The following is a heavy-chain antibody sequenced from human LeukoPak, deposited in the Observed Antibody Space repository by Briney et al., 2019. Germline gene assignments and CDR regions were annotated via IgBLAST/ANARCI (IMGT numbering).Heavy chain of an antibody. Sequence: GASVKVSCKASGYIFTGYYLHWVRLVPGQGLEWLGWINPNSGATKFAQKFQGRVTMTRDTSISTAYMELKSLRSDDTAMYYRARGETSGWYFGLDYWGQGTLVTVSS. CDR2: INPNSGAT. J-gene: IGHJ4*02. D-gene: IGHD6-19*01. CDR3: ARGETSGWYFGLDY. CDR1: GYIFTGYY. V-gene: IGHV1-2*02.